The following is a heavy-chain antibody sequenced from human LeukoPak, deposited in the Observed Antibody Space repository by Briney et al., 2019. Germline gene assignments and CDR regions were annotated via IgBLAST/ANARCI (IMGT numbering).Heavy chain of an antibody. CDR2: IKTKTEGGTR. D-gene: IGHD4-23*01. CDR3: TTEFGGQGY. J-gene: IGHJ4*02. V-gene: IGHV3-15*01. Sequence: KPGGSLRLSCAVSGFTFSNGWMSWVRQAPGKGLEWVGRIKTKTEGGTRDYAAPVKGRFSISGDDSKNTLYLQMSSLKTEDTAVYYCTTEFGGQGYWGQGTLVTVSA. CDR1: GFTFSNGW.